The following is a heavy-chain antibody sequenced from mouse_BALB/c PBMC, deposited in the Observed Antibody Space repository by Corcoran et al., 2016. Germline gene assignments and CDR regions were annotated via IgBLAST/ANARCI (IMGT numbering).Heavy chain of an antibody. CDR3: ARSSYAMDY. Sequence: QVQLQQSGAELAKPGASVKLSCKASGYTFTSYWMHWVKQRPGQGLEWIGYINPSTGYTEYNQKFKDKTTLTADKSSSTAYMQLRSLTSEDSAVYYCARSSYAMDYWGQGTSVTVSA. D-gene: IGHD1-1*01. CDR1: GYTFTSYW. V-gene: IGHV1-7*01. CDR2: INPSTGYT. J-gene: IGHJ4*01.